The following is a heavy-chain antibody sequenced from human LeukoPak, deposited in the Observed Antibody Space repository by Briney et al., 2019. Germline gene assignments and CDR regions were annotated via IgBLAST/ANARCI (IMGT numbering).Heavy chain of an antibody. J-gene: IGHJ5*02. CDR1: GFIFSSYW. Sequence: GSLRLSCAASGFIFSSYWMSWVRQAPGKGLEWVANIKQDGSEKYYVDSVKGRFTISRDNAKNSLYLQMNSLRAEDTAVYYCAREVVAAGHNWFDPWGQGTLVTVSS. V-gene: IGHV3-7*01. CDR2: IKQDGSEK. CDR3: AREVVAAGHNWFDP. D-gene: IGHD6-13*01.